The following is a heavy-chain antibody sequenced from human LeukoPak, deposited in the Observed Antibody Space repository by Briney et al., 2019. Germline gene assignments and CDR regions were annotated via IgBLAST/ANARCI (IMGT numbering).Heavy chain of an antibody. D-gene: IGHD6-13*01. CDR3: ARDLPVAAADF. CDR2: FSVRYNVI. Sequence: GGSLRLSCAASGFSLTNFDLNWIRQAPGKGLEWVSFFSVRYNVIYYADSVKGRFTVSRDEAKNSLYLQMNSLRAEDTALYYCARDLPVAAADFWGQGTLVTVSS. CDR1: GFSLTNFD. J-gene: IGHJ4*02. V-gene: IGHV3-48*01.